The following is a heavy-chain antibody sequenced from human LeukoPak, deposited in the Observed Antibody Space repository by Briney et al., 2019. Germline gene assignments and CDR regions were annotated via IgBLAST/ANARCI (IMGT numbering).Heavy chain of an antibody. J-gene: IGHJ6*03. CDR2: INPNSGGT. CDR1: GYTFTSYY. CDR3: AKGGWNYGYYYMDV. V-gene: IGHV1-2*02. Sequence: ASVKVSCKASGYTFTSYYMHWVRQAPGQGLEWMGWINPNSGGTNYAQKFQGRVTMTRDTSISTAYMELSRLRSDDTAVYYCAKGGWNYGYYYMDVWGKGTTVTVSS. D-gene: IGHD6-19*01.